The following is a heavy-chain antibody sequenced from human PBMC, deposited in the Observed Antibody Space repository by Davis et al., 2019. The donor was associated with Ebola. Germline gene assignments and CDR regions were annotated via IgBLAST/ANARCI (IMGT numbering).Heavy chain of an antibody. CDR1: GYTFTGYY. D-gene: IGHD6-19*01. J-gene: IGHJ4*02. V-gene: IGHV1-2*02. Sequence: AASVQVSCNASGYTFTGYYMHWARQAPGQALEWLGWITPNSGGTNYAQKFQGRGTMTRDTSISTAYMELSRLGSDDTAVYYCAGGYSSGWYGFDYWGQGTLVTVSS. CDR2: ITPNSGGT. CDR3: AGGYSSGWYGFDY.